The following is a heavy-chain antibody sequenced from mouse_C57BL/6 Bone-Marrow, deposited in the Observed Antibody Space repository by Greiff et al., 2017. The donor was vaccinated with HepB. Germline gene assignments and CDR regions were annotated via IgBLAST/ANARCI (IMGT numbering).Heavy chain of an antibody. CDR3: TTEDGSSYENFDY. V-gene: IGHV14-4*01. D-gene: IGHD1-1*01. CDR1: GFNIKDDY. Sequence: EVKLVESGAELVRPGASVKLSCTASGFNIKDDYMHWVKQRPEQGLEWIGWIDPENGDTEYASKFPGKATITADTSSNTAYLQLSSLTSEDTAVYYCTTEDGSSYENFDYWGQGTTLTVSS. CDR2: IDPENGDT. J-gene: IGHJ2*01.